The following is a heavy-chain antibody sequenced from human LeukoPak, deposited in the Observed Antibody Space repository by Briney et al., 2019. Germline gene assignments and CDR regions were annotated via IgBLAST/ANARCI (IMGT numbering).Heavy chain of an antibody. CDR3: ARDGYSYGTDFDY. Sequence: QSGGSLRLSCAASGFTFSSYWMSWVRQAPGKGLEWVANIKQDGSEKYYVDSVKGRFTISRDNAKNSLYLQMNSLRAEDTAVYYCARDGYSYGTDFDYWGQGTLVTVSS. CDR2: IKQDGSEK. V-gene: IGHV3-7*01. J-gene: IGHJ4*02. D-gene: IGHD5-18*01. CDR1: GFTFSSYW.